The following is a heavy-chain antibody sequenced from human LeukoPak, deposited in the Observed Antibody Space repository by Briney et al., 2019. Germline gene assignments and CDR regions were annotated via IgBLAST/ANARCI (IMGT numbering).Heavy chain of an antibody. CDR3: ARVVRAFYYYYMDV. V-gene: IGHV1-69*05. CDR1: GYTFTSYA. J-gene: IGHJ6*03. Sequence: GASVKVSCKASGYTFTSYAISWVRQAPGQGLEWMGGIIPIFGTANYAQKFQGRVTITTNESTSTAYMKLSSLRSEDTAVYYCARVVRAFYYYYMDVWGKGTTVTVSS. D-gene: IGHD3-10*01. CDR2: IIPIFGTA.